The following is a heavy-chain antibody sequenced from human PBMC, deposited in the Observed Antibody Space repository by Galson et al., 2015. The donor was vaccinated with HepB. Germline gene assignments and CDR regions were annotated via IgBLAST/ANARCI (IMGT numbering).Heavy chain of an antibody. CDR1: GFTFSSYS. Sequence: SLRLSCAASGFTFSSYSMNWVRQAPGKGLEWVSSISSSSSYIYYADSVKGRFTISRDNAKNSLYLQMNSLRAEDTAVYYCAREALAAYYYDSSGYYLDYWGQGTLVTVSS. J-gene: IGHJ4*02. CDR2: ISSSSSYI. CDR3: AREALAAYYYDSSGYYLDY. D-gene: IGHD3-22*01. V-gene: IGHV3-21*01.